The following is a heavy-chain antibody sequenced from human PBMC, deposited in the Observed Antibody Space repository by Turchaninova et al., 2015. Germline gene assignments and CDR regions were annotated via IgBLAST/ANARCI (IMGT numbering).Heavy chain of an antibody. CDR3: ASHLPSYSSGWYALLSEYFQH. CDR1: GGPINSRGYY. V-gene: IGHV4-39*01. J-gene: IGHJ1*01. CDR2: IYYSGRT. D-gene: IGHD6-19*01. Sequence: QLQLQESGPGLVKPSETLPLTCTIAGGPINSRGYYWGWIHQTPGKGVEWSGSIYYSGRTYYNPSLKSRVTISVDTSKNQFSLKLSSVTAADTAVYYCASHLPSYSSGWYALLSEYFQHWGQGTLVTVSS.